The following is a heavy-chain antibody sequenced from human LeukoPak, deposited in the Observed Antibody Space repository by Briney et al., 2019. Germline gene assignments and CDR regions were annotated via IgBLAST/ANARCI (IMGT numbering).Heavy chain of an antibody. CDR2: ISYSGST. Sequence: GSLRLSCAASEFAFSTYNMNWVRQPPGKRLEWIGGISYSGSTHYNPSLQSRVTISVDTSKNQFSLKLSSVTAADTAVYYCARSNGLRYYDILTGYYYFDYWGQGTLVTVSS. CDR3: ARSNGLRYYDILTGYYYFDY. V-gene: IGHV4-34*01. CDR1: EFAFSTYN. J-gene: IGHJ4*02. D-gene: IGHD3-9*01.